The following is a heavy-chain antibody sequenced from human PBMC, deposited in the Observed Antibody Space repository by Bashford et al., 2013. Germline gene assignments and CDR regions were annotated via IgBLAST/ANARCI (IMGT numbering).Heavy chain of an antibody. CDR2: IYYSGST. CDR3: ARQRYYYYGMDV. CDR1: GGSISSYY. V-gene: IGHV4-59*01. J-gene: IGHJ6*02. Sequence: SETLSLTCTVSGGSISSYYWSWIRQPPGKGLEWIGYIYYSGSTNYNPSLKSRVTISVDTSKSQFSLKLSSVTAADTAVYYCARQRYYYYGMDVWGQGTTVTVSS.